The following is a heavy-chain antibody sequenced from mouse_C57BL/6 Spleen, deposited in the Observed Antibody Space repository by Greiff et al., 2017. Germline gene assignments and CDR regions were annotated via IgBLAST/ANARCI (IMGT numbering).Heavy chain of an antibody. D-gene: IGHD2-4*01. Sequence: QVQLQQSGPELVKPGASVKISCKASGYAFSSSWMNWVKQRPGKGLEWIGRIYPGDGDTNYNGKFKGKATLTADKSSSTAYMQLSSLTSEDSAVYFCARHDYDGVWFAYGGQGTLVTVSA. CDR1: GYAFSSSW. CDR2: IYPGDGDT. V-gene: IGHV1-82*01. CDR3: ARHDYDGVWFAY. J-gene: IGHJ3*01.